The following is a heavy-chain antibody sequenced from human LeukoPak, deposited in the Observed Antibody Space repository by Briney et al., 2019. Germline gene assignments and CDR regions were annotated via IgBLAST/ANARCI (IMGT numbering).Heavy chain of an antibody. D-gene: IGHD1-26*01. CDR2: ISWNSGSI. CDR1: GFTFDDYA. J-gene: IGHJ4*02. V-gene: IGHV3-9*01. CDR3: AKDRAGGSGSFFDY. Sequence: GGSLRLSCAASGFTFDDYAMHWVRQAPGKGLERVSGISWNSGSIGYADSVKGRFTISRDNAKNSLYLQVNSLRAEDTALYYCAKDRAGGSGSFFDYWGQGTLVTVSS.